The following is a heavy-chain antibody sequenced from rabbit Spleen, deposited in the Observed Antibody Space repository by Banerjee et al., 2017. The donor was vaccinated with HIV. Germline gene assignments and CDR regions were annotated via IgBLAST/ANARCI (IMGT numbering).Heavy chain of an antibody. J-gene: IGHJ4*01. CDR2: IDPVFGRT. V-gene: IGHV1S7*01. Sequence: QLKESGGGLVQPGGSLTLSCKASGFDFSTYYMSWVRQAPGKGLEWIGYIDPVFGRTYYASWVNGRFTISSHNAQNTLYLQLNSLTAADTATYFCAREEGLYSSAWGAEYFDLWGPGTLVTVS. CDR3: AREEGLYSSAWGAEYFDL. D-gene: IGHD4-1*01. CDR1: GFDFSTYY.